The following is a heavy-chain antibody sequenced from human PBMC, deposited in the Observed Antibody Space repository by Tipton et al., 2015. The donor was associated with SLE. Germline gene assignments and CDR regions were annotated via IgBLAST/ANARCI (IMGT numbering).Heavy chain of an antibody. Sequence: SLRLSCAASGFTFSSYEMNWVRQAPGKGLEWVSAISGSGGSTYYADSVKGRFTISRDNSKNTLYLQMNSLKTEDTAVYYCTTDLPGIAAAGSYYYYYMDVWGKGTTVTVSS. CDR1: GFTFSSYE. J-gene: IGHJ6*03. CDR3: TTDLPGIAAAGSYYYYYMDV. V-gene: IGHV3-23*01. D-gene: IGHD6-13*01. CDR2: ISGSGGST.